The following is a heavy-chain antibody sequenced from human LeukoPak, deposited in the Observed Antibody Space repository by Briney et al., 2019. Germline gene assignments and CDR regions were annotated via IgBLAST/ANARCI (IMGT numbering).Heavy chain of an antibody. CDR3: ARVALSSSWHHTTRYYFDY. Sequence: ASVKVSCKASGGTFSSYAISWVRQAPGQGLEWMGGIIPIFGTANYAQKFQGRVTITADKSTSTAYMELSSLRSEDTAVYYCARVALSSSWHHTTRYYFDYWGQGTLVTVSS. J-gene: IGHJ4*02. CDR1: GGTFSSYA. D-gene: IGHD6-13*01. V-gene: IGHV1-69*06. CDR2: IIPIFGTA.